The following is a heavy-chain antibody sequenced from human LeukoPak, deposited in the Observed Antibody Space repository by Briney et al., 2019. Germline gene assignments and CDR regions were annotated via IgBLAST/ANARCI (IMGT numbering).Heavy chain of an antibody. CDR1: GYTFTGYY. J-gene: IGHJ3*02. CDR2: INPNSGGT. CDR3: AGVGYCSSTSCYEGAFDI. Sequence: ASVKVSCKASGYTFTGYYMHWVRQAPGQGLEWMGWINPNSGGTNYAQKFQGRVTMTRDTSISTAYMELSRLRSDDTAVYYCAGVGYCSSTSCYEGAFDIWGQGTMVTVSS. D-gene: IGHD2-2*01. V-gene: IGHV1-2*02.